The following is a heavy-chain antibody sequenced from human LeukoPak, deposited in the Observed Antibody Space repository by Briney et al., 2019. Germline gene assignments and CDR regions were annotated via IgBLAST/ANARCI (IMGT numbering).Heavy chain of an antibody. CDR3: AKRIQSAMATGY. Sequence: GSLRLSCAASGFTFSSYAMSWVRQAPGKGLEWDSDINGSGGSTYYADSVKGRFTISRDNSKNTLYLQMNGLRAEDTAVYYCAKRIQSAMATGYWGQGTLVTVSS. J-gene: IGHJ4*02. CDR2: INGSGGST. V-gene: IGHV3-23*01. D-gene: IGHD5-18*01. CDR1: GFTFSSYA.